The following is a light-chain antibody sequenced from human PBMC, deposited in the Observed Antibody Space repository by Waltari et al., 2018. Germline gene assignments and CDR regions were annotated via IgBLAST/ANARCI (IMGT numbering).Light chain of an antibody. CDR1: QSVLYSANNKDY. CDR3: QQYYGVPLT. J-gene: IGKJ4*01. CDR2: LAS. V-gene: IGKV4-1*01. Sequence: DIVMTQSPDFLAVSLGERATINCKSSQSVLYSANNKDYLACYQQKPGQPPKLLIYLASTRESGVPDRFSGSGSGTDFTLTISSLQAEDVAVYYCQQYYGVPLTFGGGTKVEIK.